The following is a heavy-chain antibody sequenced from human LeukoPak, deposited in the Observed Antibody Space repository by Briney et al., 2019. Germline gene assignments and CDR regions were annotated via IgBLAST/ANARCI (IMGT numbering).Heavy chain of an antibody. CDR3: ATFRPYDYVWGRYRYSRGAEYFQH. J-gene: IGHJ1*01. CDR1: GGSISSSSYY. Sequence: SETLSLTCTVSGGSISSSSYYWGWIRQPPGKGLEWIGSIYYSGSTYYNPSLKSRVTISVDTSKNQFSLKLSSVTAADTAVYFCATFRPYDYVWGRYRYSRGAEYFQHWGQGTLVTVSS. V-gene: IGHV4-39*01. CDR2: IYYSGST. D-gene: IGHD3-16*02.